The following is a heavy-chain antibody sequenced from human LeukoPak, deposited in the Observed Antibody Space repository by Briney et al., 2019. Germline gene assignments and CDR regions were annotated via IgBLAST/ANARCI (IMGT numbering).Heavy chain of an antibody. V-gene: IGHV3-11*05. CDR3: ARGDYGGDYFDY. D-gene: IGHD4-23*01. J-gene: IGHJ4*02. CDR1: GFTFSDHY. CDR2: ISSGSTYT. Sequence: GGTLRLSCEVSGFTFSDHYMSWIRQAPGKRLEWVSYISSGSTYTNYADSVEGRFTISRDNAKNSLYLQMNSLRAEDTAVYYCARGDYGGDYFDYWGQGTLVTVSS.